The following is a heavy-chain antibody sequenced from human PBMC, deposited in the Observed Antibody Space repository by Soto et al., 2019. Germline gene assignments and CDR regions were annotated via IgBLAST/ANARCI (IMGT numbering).Heavy chain of an antibody. Sequence: GLEWMGWMNPNSGNTGYAQKFQGRVTMTRNTSISTAYMELSSLRSEDTAVYYCARVTDIVYYYYYMGVSAKRISVTVPS. V-gene: IGHV1-8*01. CDR3: ARVTDIVYYYYYMGV. D-gene: IGHD2-15*01. J-gene: IGHJ6*03. CDR2: MNPNSGNT.